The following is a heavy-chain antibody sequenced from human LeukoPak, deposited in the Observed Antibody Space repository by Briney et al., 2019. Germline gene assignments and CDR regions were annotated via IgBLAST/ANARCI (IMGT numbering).Heavy chain of an antibody. V-gene: IGHV3-9*01. Sequence: GGSLRLSCLASGFTFDDYAMHWVRQAPGKGLEWVSGISWNSGSIGYADSVKGRFTISRDNAKNSLYLQMNSLRAEDTALYYCAKDIATGNRLYYFDYWGREPWSPSPQ. CDR3: AKDIATGNRLYYFDY. CDR1: GFTFDDYA. D-gene: IGHD1-14*01. CDR2: ISWNSGSI. J-gene: IGHJ4*02.